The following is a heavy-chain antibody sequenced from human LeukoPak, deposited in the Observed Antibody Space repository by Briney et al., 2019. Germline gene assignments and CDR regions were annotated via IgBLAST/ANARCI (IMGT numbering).Heavy chain of an antibody. CDR2: ISSSGSTI. Sequence: PGGSLRLSCAASGFTFSDYYMTWIRQAPGKGLEWVSYISSSGSTIFYADSVKGRFTISRDNAKNSLYLQMNSLRAEDTAVYYCARDRFKTIFGVTDAFDIWGQGTMVSVSS. D-gene: IGHD3-3*01. J-gene: IGHJ3*02. CDR1: GFTFSDYY. V-gene: IGHV3-11*01. CDR3: ARDRFKTIFGVTDAFDI.